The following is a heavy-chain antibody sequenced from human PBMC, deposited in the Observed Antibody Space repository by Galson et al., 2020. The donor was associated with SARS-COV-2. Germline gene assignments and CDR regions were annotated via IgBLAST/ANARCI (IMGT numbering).Heavy chain of an antibody. CDR1: GYTFTGYY. Sequence: ASVKVSCKASGYTFTGYYMHWVRQAPGQGLEWMGWINPNSGGTNYAQKFQGWVTMTRDTSISTAYMELSRLRSDDTAVYYCARERTYDILTGYYIRRYYFDYWGQGTLVTVSS. CDR2: INPNSGGT. J-gene: IGHJ4*02. V-gene: IGHV1-2*04. CDR3: ARERTYDILTGYYIRRYYFDY. D-gene: IGHD3-9*01.